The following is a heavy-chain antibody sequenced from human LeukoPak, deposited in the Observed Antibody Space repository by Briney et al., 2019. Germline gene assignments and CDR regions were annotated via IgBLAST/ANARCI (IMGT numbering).Heavy chain of an antibody. CDR1: GGSISSSSYY. V-gene: IGHV4-39*07. Sequence: PSETLSLTCTVSGGSISSSSYYWGWIRQPPGKVLEWIGSIYYSGSTYYNPSLKSRVTISVDTSKNQFSLKLSSVTAADTAVYYCARDQTNYDFWSGFGNHYYYYGMDVWGQGTTVTVSS. CDR3: ARDQTNYDFWSGFGNHYYYYGMDV. CDR2: IYYSGST. J-gene: IGHJ6*02. D-gene: IGHD3-3*01.